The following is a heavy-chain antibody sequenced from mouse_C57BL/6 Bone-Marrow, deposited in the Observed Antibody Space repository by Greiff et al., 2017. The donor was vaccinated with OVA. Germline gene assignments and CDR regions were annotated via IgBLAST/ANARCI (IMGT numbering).Heavy chain of an antibody. CDR2: IHPNSGST. D-gene: IGHD3-2*02. J-gene: IGHJ1*03. V-gene: IGHV1-64*01. Sequence: VQLQQPGAELVKPGASVKLSCKASGYTFTSYWMHWVKQRPGQGLEWIGMIHPNSGSTNYNEKFKSKATLTVDKSSSTAYMQLSSLTSEDSAVYYGAKSVEAWYFDVWGTGTTVTVSA. CDR1: GYTFTSYW. CDR3: AKSVEAWYFDV.